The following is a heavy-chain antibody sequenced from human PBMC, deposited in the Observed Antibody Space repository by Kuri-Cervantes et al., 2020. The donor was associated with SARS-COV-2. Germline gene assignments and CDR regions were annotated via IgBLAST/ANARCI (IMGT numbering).Heavy chain of an antibody. Sequence: GGSLRLSCAASGFTFSSYAMHWVRQAPGKGLEWVAVISYDGSNKYYADSVKGRFTISRDNSKNTLYLQMNSLTAEDTAVYYCARGPLDIVVVPAATYWGQGTLVTVSS. V-gene: IGHV3-30*04. CDR2: ISYDGSNK. J-gene: IGHJ4*02. CDR1: GFTFSSYA. CDR3: ARGPLDIVVVPAATY. D-gene: IGHD2-2*01.